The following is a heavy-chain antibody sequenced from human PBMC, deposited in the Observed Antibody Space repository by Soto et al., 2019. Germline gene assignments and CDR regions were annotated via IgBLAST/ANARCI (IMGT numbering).Heavy chain of an antibody. V-gene: IGHV1-3*05. D-gene: IGHD2-21*02. CDR3: ARSIGVVTALDY. CDR1: GYTFTSYA. J-gene: IGHJ4*02. CDR2: INAGNGNT. Sequence: QGQLVPSGAEEKKPGASVKVSCKASGYTFTSYAMHWVRQAPGQRLEWMGWINAGNGNTKYSQEFQGSVTITRDTSASTTYKEASRLRSEDTAVYYCARSIGVVTALDYWGQGTLVTVSS.